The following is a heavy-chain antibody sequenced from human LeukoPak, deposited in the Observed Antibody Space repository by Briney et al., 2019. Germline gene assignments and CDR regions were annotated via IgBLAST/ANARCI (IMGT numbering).Heavy chain of an antibody. CDR2: INHSGST. CDR3: ARVPIVVVPAAMYVYGMDV. D-gene: IGHD2-2*01. Sequence: SETLSLTCAVYGGSFSGYYWSWIRQPPGKGLEWIGEINHSGSTNYNPSLKSRVTISVDTSKNQFSPKLSSVTAADTAVYYCARVPIVVVPAAMYVYGMDVWGKGTTVTVSS. J-gene: IGHJ6*04. CDR1: GGSFSGYY. V-gene: IGHV4-34*01.